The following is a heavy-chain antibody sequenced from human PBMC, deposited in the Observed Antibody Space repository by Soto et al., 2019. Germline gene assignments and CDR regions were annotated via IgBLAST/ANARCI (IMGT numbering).Heavy chain of an antibody. CDR3: ARDYGDYGYDAFDI. Sequence: EVQLLESGGGLVQPGGSLRLSCAASGFTFSNYDMTWVRQAPGKGLEWVSTISSSSSYIYYADSVKGRFTISRDNAKNSLYLQMNSLRAEDTAVYYCARDYGDYGYDAFDIWGQGTMVTVSS. V-gene: IGHV3-21*01. CDR1: GFTFSNYD. D-gene: IGHD4-17*01. CDR2: ISSSSSYI. J-gene: IGHJ3*02.